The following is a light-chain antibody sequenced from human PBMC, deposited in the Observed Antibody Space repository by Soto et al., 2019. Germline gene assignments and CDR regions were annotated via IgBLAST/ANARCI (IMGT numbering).Light chain of an antibody. CDR1: QSVSGSY. V-gene: IGKV3-20*01. J-gene: IGKJ1*01. CDR2: ATS. Sequence: EIVLTQSPGTLSLSPGERATLSCRVSQSVSGSYLAWYQQKPGQAPRLLIYATSRRATGIPDRFSGSASETDLTLTISRLEPEDCAVYYCQHSGSSPWTFGQGTTVEIK. CDR3: QHSGSSPWT.